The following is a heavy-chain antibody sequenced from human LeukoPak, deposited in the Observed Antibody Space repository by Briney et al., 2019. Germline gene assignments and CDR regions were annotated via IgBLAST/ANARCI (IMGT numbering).Heavy chain of an antibody. CDR2: ISSSSSYI. D-gene: IGHD3-16*02. V-gene: IGHV3-21*01. CDR3: AREDYVWGSYRYDAFDI. CDR1: GFTFSSYS. Sequence: GGSLRLSCAASGFTFSSYSMNWVRQAPGKGLEWVSSISSSSSYIYYADSVKGRFTISRDNAKNSLYLQMNSLRAEDTAVYYCAREDYVWGSYRYDAFDIRGQGTMVTVSS. J-gene: IGHJ3*02.